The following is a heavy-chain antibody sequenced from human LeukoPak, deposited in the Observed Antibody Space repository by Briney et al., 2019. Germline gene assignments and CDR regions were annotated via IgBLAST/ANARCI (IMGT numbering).Heavy chain of an antibody. D-gene: IGHD2-2*02. J-gene: IGHJ5*02. CDR1: GYTFTSYG. V-gene: IGHV1-18*01. CDR2: ISAYNGNT. CDR3: ARDTVRYCSSTSCYSPVDP. Sequence: ASVKVSCKASGYTFTSYGISWVRQAPGQGLEWMGWISAYNGNTNYAQKLQGRVTMTTDTSTSTAYMELRSLRSDDTAVYYCARDTVRYCSSTSCYSPVDPRGQGTLVTVSS.